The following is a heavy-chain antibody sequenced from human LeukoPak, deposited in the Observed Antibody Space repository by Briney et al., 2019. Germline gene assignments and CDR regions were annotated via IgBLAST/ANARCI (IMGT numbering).Heavy chain of an antibody. CDR1: GGSFSGYY. V-gene: IGHV4-34*01. Sequence: SETLSLTCAVYGGSFSGYYWSWIRQPPGKGLEWIGEINHSGSTNYNPSLKSRVTISVDTSKNQFSLKLSSVTAADTAVCYCARGRGYSTALPRYFHYWGQGTLVTVSS. J-gene: IGHJ4*02. CDR2: INHSGST. D-gene: IGHD3-22*01. CDR3: ARGRGYSTALPRYFHY.